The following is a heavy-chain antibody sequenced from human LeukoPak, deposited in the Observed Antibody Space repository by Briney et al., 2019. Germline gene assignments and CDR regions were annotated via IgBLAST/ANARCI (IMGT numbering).Heavy chain of an antibody. CDR3: AKQVAAAGIFDY. CDR1: GFIFSSYA. D-gene: IGHD6-13*01. CDR2: ISGSGGST. V-gene: IGHV3-23*01. Sequence: GGSLRLSCAASGFIFSSYAMSWVRQAPGKGLEWVPAISGSGGSTYYADSVKGRFTISRDNSKNTLYLQMNSLRAEDTAVYYCAKQVAAAGIFDYWGQGTLVTVSS. J-gene: IGHJ4*02.